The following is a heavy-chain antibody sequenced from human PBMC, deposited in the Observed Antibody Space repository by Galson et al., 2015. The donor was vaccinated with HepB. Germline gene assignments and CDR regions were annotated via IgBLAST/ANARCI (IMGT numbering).Heavy chain of an antibody. D-gene: IGHD3-10*01. CDR3: ARDLADYYGSGSQPYYYYGMDV. Sequence: SLRLSCAASGFTFSSYSMHWVRQAPGKGLEWVAVIWYDGSNKYYADSVKGRFTISRDNSKNTLYLQMNSLRAEDTAVYYCARDLADYYGSGSQPYYYYGMDVWGQGTTVTVSS. CDR2: IWYDGSNK. CDR1: GFTFSSYS. J-gene: IGHJ6*02. V-gene: IGHV3-33*08.